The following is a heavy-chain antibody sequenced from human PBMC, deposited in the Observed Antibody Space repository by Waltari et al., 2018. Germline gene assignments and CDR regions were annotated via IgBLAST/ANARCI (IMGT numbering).Heavy chain of an antibody. CDR1: GFTFGDYA. D-gene: IGHD3-3*01. V-gene: IGHV3-9*01. Sequence: EVQLVESGGGLVQPGRSLRLSCEASGFTFGDYAMHWDRQAPGKGLEWVSGISWNSGSIGYADSVKGRFTISRDNAKNSLYLQMNSLRAEDTALYYCAKGKGATVFFYYFDYWGQGTLVTVSS. J-gene: IGHJ4*02. CDR3: AKGKGATVFFYYFDY. CDR2: ISWNSGSI.